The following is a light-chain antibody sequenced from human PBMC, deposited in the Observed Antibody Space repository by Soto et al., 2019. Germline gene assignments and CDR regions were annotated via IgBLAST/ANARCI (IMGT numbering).Light chain of an antibody. CDR2: EVS. CDR1: SSDVGGYNY. CDR3: SSYTSSSTYV. V-gene: IGLV2-14*01. Sequence: QSALTQPTSVSGSTGKSITISCTGTSSDVGGYNYVSWYQQHPGKAPKLMIYEVSNRPSGVSNRFSGSKSGNTASLTISGLQAEDEADYYCSSYTSSSTYVFGTGTKLTV. J-gene: IGLJ1*01.